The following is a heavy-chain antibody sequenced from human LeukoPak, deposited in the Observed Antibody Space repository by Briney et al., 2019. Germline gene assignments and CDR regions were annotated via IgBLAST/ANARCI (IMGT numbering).Heavy chain of an antibody. D-gene: IGHD3-22*01. CDR3: ARGPQVDYYDSRGYSP. Sequence: SETLSLTCSVSGGSISSGGYYWSWIRQPLGKGLEWIGYIYYSGSTYYSPSLKSRVTISVDRSKNQFSLKLNSVTAADTAVYYCARGPQVDYYDSRGYSPWGQGTLVTVSS. CDR1: GGSISSGGYY. CDR2: IYYSGST. J-gene: IGHJ5*02. V-gene: IGHV4-30-2*01.